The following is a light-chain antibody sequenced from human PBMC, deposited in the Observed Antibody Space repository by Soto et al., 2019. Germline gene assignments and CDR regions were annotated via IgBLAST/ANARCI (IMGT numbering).Light chain of an antibody. CDR1: QAVSSSY. V-gene: IGKV3-20*01. Sequence: EIVLTQSPGTLSLSPGETATLSCSASQAVSSSYLAWYQQKPGQAPRVVIYDATTRAAGIPDRFSGSGYGADFTLNISNLEPEDFAVYYCQQYWMGYIFGQGTKLEIK. J-gene: IGKJ2*01. CDR2: DAT. CDR3: QQYWMGYI.